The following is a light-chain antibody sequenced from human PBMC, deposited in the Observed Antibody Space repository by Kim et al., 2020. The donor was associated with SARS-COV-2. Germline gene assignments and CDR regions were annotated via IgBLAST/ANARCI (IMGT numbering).Light chain of an antibody. CDR3: QQSYSTPET. Sequence: ASVGDRVTITCRASQSISSYLNWYQQKPGKAPKLLIYAASSLQSGVPSRFSGSGSGTDFTLTISSLQPEDFATYYCQQSYSTPETFGQGTKVDIK. J-gene: IGKJ1*01. V-gene: IGKV1-39*01. CDR2: AAS. CDR1: QSISSY.